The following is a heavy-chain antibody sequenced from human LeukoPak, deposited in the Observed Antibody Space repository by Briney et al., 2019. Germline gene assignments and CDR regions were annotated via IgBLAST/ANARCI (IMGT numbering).Heavy chain of an antibody. D-gene: IGHD3-22*01. CDR1: GFTFSSHS. CDR3: AAPCDSSGYYPFYFDY. J-gene: IGHJ4*02. V-gene: IGHV3-48*01. CDR2: ISSSSSTI. Sequence: GGSLRLSCAASGFTFSSHSMNWVRQAPGKGLEWVSYISSSSSTIYYADSVKGRFTISRDNSKNTLYLQMNSLRAEDTAVYYCAAPCDSSGYYPFYFDYWGQGTLVTVSS.